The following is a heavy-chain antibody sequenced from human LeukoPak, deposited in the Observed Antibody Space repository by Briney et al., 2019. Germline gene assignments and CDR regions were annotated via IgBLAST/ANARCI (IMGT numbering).Heavy chain of an antibody. Sequence: SETLSLTRSLSGDSFTRSTYYWGWIRQTPRKGLEWIATMYHRGSRYYNPSLESRVTMSIEANRFSLKLRAVTATDSGVYLCSRLSELSLSDCDKWGRGALVIVSS. CDR1: GDSFTRSTYY. V-gene: IGHV4-39*02. CDR2: MYHRGSR. J-gene: IGHJ4*02. D-gene: IGHD2/OR15-2a*01. CDR3: SRLSELSLSDCDK.